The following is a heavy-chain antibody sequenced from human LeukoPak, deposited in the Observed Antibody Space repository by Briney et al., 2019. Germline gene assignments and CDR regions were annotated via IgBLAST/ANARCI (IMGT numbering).Heavy chain of an antibody. CDR3: ARENTAMANSIDY. D-gene: IGHD5-18*01. J-gene: IGHJ4*02. CDR1: GFTFSGNW. V-gene: IGHV3-74*01. CDR2: LDSDASIT. Sequence: QPGGSLRLSCAASGFTFSGNWMHWVRQAPGKGLVWVSRLDSDASITNYADSVKGRFTISSDNAKNTLYLQMNSLTAEDTAVYYCARENTAMANSIDYWGQGTLVTVSS.